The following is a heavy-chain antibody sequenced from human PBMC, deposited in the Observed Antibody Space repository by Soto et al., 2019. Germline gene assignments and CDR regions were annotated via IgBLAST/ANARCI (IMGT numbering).Heavy chain of an antibody. CDR3: ARTMVRGVHIDY. D-gene: IGHD3-10*01. J-gene: IGHJ4*02. V-gene: IGHV4-31*03. CDR1: GGSISSGAFY. Sequence: QVQLQESGPGLVKPSQTLSLTCTVSGGSISSGAFYWSWIRQHPGKGLEWIGYIHYSGSTYYTPSLRRRVTISVDTSKNQFSLKLTSVTAADTAVYYCARTMVRGVHIDYWGQGALVTVSS. CDR2: IHYSGST.